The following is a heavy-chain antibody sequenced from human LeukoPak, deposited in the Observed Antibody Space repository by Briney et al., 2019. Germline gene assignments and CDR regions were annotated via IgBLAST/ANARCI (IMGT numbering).Heavy chain of an antibody. V-gene: IGHV3-30-3*01. J-gene: IGHJ4*02. CDR1: GFTFSSYA. CDR2: ISYDGSNK. CDR3: ARDGYIAVAGNFDY. Sequence: GGSLRLSCAASGFTFSSYAMHWVRQAPGKGLEWVAVISYDGSNKYYADSVKGRFTISRDNSKNTLYLQMNSLRAEDTAVYYCARDGYIAVAGNFDYWGQGTLVTVSS. D-gene: IGHD6-19*01.